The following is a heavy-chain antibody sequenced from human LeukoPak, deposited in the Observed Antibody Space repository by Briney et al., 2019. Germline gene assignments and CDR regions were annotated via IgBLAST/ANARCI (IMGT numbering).Heavy chain of an antibody. CDR3: ANSYCGGDCYLP. CDR2: ISGSGGST. D-gene: IGHD2-21*02. CDR1: GFTFSSYA. V-gene: IGHV3-23*01. J-gene: IGHJ5*02. Sequence: PSGGSLRLSCAASGFTFSSYAMSWVRQAPGKGLEWVSAISGSGGSTDYADSVKGRFTISRDNSKNTLYLQMNSLRVEDTAVYYCANSYCGGDCYLPWGQGTLVTVSS.